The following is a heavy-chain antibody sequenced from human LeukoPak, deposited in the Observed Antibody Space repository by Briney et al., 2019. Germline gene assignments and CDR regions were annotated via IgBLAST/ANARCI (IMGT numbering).Heavy chain of an antibody. CDR1: GGSISSSSYY. CDR3: ASLIAAAGTKVDY. J-gene: IGHJ4*02. CDR2: IYYSGST. D-gene: IGHD6-13*01. Sequence: SETLSLTCTVSGGSISSSSYYWGWVRQPPGKGLEWLGSIYYSGSTYYNPSLKSRVTISENTSRNQFSLKLSSVTAADTAVYYCASLIAAAGTKVDYWGQGTLVTVSS. V-gene: IGHV4-39*01.